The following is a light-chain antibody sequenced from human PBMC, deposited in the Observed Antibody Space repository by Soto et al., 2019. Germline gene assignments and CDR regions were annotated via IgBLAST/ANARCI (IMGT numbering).Light chain of an antibody. CDR2: DAS. CDR3: QQRSNWPEYT. V-gene: IGKV3-11*01. CDR1: QSVSSY. J-gene: IGKJ2*01. Sequence: EIVLTQSPATLSLSPGERATLSCRASQSVSSYLAWYQQKPGQAPRLLIYDASNRATGIPARFSGSGSGTDSTLTISSRGPEDFAVYYCQQRSNWPEYTFGQGTKLEIK.